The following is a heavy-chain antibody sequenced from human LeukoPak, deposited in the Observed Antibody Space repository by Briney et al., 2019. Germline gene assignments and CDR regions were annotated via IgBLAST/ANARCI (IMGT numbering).Heavy chain of an antibody. CDR1: GFTFSGYG. D-gene: IGHD1-14*01. V-gene: IGHV3-33*01. J-gene: IGHJ4*02. CDR2: IWYDGSSK. Sequence: GGSLRLSCAASGFTFSGYGMHWVRQAPGKALEWVAVIWYDGSSKYYADSVKGRFTISRDNSKNRLYLQMNSLRAEDTAVYYCARDPTAATPQYFDYWGQGTLVTVSS. CDR3: ARDPTAATPQYFDY.